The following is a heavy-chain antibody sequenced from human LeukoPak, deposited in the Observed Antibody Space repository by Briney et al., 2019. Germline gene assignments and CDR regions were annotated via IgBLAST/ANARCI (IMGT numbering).Heavy chain of an antibody. CDR3: AIVRTGTPDY. V-gene: IGHV4-59*01. D-gene: IGHD1-7*01. Sequence: KPSETLSLTCTVSGGSISSYYWSWIRQPPGKGLEWIGYIYYSGSTNYNPSLKSRVTISVDTSKNQFSLKLSSVTAADTAVYYCAIVRTGTPDYWGQGTLVTVSS. CDR2: IYYSGST. CDR1: GGSISSYY. J-gene: IGHJ4*02.